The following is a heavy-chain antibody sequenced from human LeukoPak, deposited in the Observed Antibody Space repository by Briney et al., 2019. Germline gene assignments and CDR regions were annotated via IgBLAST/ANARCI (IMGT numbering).Heavy chain of an antibody. Sequence: GGSLRLSCAASGFTFSSYSMNWVRQAPGKGLEWVANIKQDGSEKYYVDSVKGRFTISRDNAKNSLYLQMNSLRAEDTAVYYCAREPSQTPRYCSSTSCYSDAFDIWGQGTMVAVSS. CDR3: AREPSQTPRYCSSTSCYSDAFDI. J-gene: IGHJ3*02. CDR2: IKQDGSEK. CDR1: GFTFSSYS. V-gene: IGHV3-7*01. D-gene: IGHD2-2*01.